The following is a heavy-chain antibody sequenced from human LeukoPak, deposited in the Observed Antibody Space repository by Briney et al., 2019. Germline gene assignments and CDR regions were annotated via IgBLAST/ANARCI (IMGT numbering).Heavy chain of an antibody. D-gene: IGHD3-22*01. CDR3: ARGPYSYDSSGAFDI. CDR2: IYASGST. J-gene: IGHJ3*02. CDR1: GGSISSYY. Sequence: SETLSLTCTVSGGSISSYYWSWIRQPAGKGLEWIGRIYASGSTNYNPSLKSRVTMSVDTSKNQFSLKLSSVTAADTAVYFCARGPYSYDSSGAFDIWGQGTMVTVSS. V-gene: IGHV4-4*07.